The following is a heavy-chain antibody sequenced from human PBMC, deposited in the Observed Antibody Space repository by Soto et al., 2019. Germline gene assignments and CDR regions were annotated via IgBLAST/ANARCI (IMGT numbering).Heavy chain of an antibody. CDR3: ARASGSNTHFDY. V-gene: IGHV3-74*01. J-gene: IGHJ4*02. CDR1: GLTFSSYW. D-gene: IGHD1-26*01. CDR2: INTDGSST. Sequence: EVQLVESGGGLVQPGGSLRLSCAASGLTFSSYWMHWVRQAPGKGLVWVSRINTDGSSTTYADSVKGRFTISRDNTKNTLYLQMNSLSVEDTAVYYCARASGSNTHFDYWGQGTLVTVSS.